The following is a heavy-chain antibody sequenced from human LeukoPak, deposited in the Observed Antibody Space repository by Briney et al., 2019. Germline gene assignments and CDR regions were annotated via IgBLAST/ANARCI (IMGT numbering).Heavy chain of an antibody. CDR2: MNPNSVGT. Sequence: ASVKLSCKASGYTFTSYDIKWVRQATGQGLEWMGWMNPNSVGTNYAPKFHGRVTMTTATSISTAYMELSRLRSDDPAVYYCSRRYGENCSSRICYYYYYYMDVWGKGTTVTVPS. CDR1: GYTFTSYD. D-gene: IGHD2-2*01. CDR3: SRRYGENCSSRICYYYYYYMDV. V-gene: IGHV1-2*07. J-gene: IGHJ6*03.